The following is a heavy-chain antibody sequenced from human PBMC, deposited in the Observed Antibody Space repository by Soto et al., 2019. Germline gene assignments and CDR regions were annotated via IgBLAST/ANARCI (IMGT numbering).Heavy chain of an antibody. CDR2: FIPIFGTA. J-gene: IGHJ6*02. CDR3: ARGIVVVVAATRDYYYGMDV. D-gene: IGHD2-15*01. V-gene: IGHV1-69*01. CDR1: GGTFSSYA. Sequence: QVQLVQSGAEVKKPGSSVKVSCKASGGTFSSYAISWVRQAPGQGLEWMGGFIPIFGTANYAQKFQGRVTITADESTSTAYMELSSLRSEDTAVYYCARGIVVVVAATRDYYYGMDVWGQGTTVTVSS.